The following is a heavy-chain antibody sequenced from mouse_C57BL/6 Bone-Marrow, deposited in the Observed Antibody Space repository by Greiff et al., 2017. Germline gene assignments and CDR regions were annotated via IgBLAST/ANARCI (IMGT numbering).Heavy chain of an antibody. CDR1: GYTFTSYG. V-gene: IGHV1-81*01. CDR3: ASRQLKPLLAY. D-gene: IGHD3-2*02. Sequence: VKLMESGAELARPGASVKLSCKASGYTFTSYGISWVKQRTGQGLEWIGEIYPRSGNTYYNEKLKGKATLTADKSSSTTYMELRSLTSKDSAVYVCASRQLKPLLAYWGRGPLVTVSA. CDR2: IYPRSGNT. J-gene: IGHJ3*01.